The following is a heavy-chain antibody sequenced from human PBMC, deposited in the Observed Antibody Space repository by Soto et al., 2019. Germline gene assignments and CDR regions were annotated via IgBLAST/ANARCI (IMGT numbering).Heavy chain of an antibody. D-gene: IGHD3-22*01. CDR3: AKNSESSAYSSFDY. CDR2: ISGSGIST. J-gene: IGHJ4*02. CDR1: GLTFSSYA. V-gene: IGHV3-23*01. Sequence: EVQLSESGGGLVQPGGSLRLSCAASGLTFSSYAMSWVRQAPGKGLEWVSGISGSGISTYYADSVKGRFTISRDNSKNTLYLQMNSLRAADTAVYYCAKNSESSAYSSFDYWGQGTLVTVSS.